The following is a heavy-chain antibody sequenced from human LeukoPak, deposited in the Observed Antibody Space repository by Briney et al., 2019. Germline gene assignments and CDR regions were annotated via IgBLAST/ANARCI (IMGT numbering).Heavy chain of an antibody. J-gene: IGHJ6*02. CDR2: IYYSGST. CDR3: AGYPGIGRPRNYYYGMDV. Sequence: PSETLSLTCTVPGGSISSGGYYWSWIRQHPGKGLEWIGYIYYSGSTYYNPSLKSRVTISVDTSKNQFSLKLSSVTAADTAVYYCAGYPGIGRPRNYYYGMDVWGQGTTVTVSS. D-gene: IGHD1-26*01. CDR1: GGSISSGGYY. V-gene: IGHV4-31*03.